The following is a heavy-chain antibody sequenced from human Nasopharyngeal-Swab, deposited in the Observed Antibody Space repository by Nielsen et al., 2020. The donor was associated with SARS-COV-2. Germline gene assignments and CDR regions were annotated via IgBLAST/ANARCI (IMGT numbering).Heavy chain of an antibody. CDR2: ISSSSSYI. CDR3: ARVRQQLQHGMDV. D-gene: IGHD6-13*01. V-gene: IGHV3-21*01. CDR1: GFTFSSYS. Sequence: GESLKISCAASGFTFSSYSMNWVRPAPGKGLEWVSSISSSSSYIYYADSVKGRFTISRDNAKNSLYLQMNSLRAEDTAVYYCARVRQQLQHGMDVWGQGTTVTVSS. J-gene: IGHJ6*02.